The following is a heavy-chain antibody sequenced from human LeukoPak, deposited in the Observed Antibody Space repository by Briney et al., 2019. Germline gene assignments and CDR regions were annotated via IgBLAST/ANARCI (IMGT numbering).Heavy chain of an antibody. V-gene: IGHV3-74*01. CDR1: GFSLSSHW. Sequence: GGSLRLSCAASGFSLSSHWMHWVCQTPGKGLVWVSRISSDGSSTNYADSVKGRFTISRDDAKNTLLLQMNSLRVEDTAVYYCARVPGYNSIFDYWSQGTLVTVSS. D-gene: IGHD5-24*01. CDR3: ARVPGYNSIFDY. J-gene: IGHJ4*02. CDR2: ISSDGSST.